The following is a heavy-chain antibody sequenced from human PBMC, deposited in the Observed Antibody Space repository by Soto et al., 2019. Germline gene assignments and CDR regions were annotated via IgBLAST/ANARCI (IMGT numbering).Heavy chain of an antibody. CDR2: IYYSGST. D-gene: IGHD6-6*01. Sequence: SETLSLTCTVSGGSISSGGYYWSWIRQHPGKGLEWIGYIYYSGSTYYNPSLKSRVTISVDTSKNQFSLKLSSVTAADTAVYYCARDRYSSSLGVNYYYYGMDVWGQGTTVTVSS. CDR3: ARDRYSSSLGVNYYYYGMDV. V-gene: IGHV4-31*03. J-gene: IGHJ6*02. CDR1: GGSISSGGYY.